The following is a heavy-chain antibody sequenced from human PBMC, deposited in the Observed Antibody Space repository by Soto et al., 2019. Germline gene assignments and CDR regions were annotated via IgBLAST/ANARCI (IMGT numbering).Heavy chain of an antibody. CDR3: ARVPYDYIWGSYRYDFDY. CDR2: MNPNSGNT. Sequence: ASVKVSCKASGYTFTSYDINWVRQATGQGLEWMGWMNPNSGNTGYAQKFQGRVTMTRNTSISTAYMELSSLRSEDTAVYYCARVPYDYIWGSYRYDFDYWGQGTLVTVS. J-gene: IGHJ4*02. V-gene: IGHV1-8*01. D-gene: IGHD3-16*02. CDR1: GYTFTSYD.